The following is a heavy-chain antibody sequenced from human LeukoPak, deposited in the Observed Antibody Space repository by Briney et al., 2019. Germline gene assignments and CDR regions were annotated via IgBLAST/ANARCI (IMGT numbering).Heavy chain of an antibody. CDR2: IYQSGNT. CDR3: AKTYYDFWGGSYYYYMDV. Sequence: SQTLSLTCTVSGGSINSDGYYWSWIRQPPGEGLEWIGYIYQSGNTYYNSSLKSRVTISVDRSKNQFSLKLSSVTAADTAVYYCAKTYYDFWGGSYYYYMDVWGKGTTVTVSS. CDR1: GGSINSDGYY. D-gene: IGHD3-3*01. V-gene: IGHV4-30-2*01. J-gene: IGHJ6*03.